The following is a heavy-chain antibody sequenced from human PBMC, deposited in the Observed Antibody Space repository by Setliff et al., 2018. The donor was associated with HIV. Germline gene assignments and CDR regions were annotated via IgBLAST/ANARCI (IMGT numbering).Heavy chain of an antibody. V-gene: IGHV4-39*01. D-gene: IGHD6-25*01. J-gene: IGHJ4*02. CDR2: FYYSGST. Sequence: SETLSLTCSVSGGSISSGHYYWGWIRQPPGKGLEWIVSFYYSGSTYYNPYLKSRVTMSVDTSKNQFSLNLDSVTAADTAVYYCAPLAAAGGYWGQGTLVTVSS. CDR1: GGSISSGHYY. CDR3: APLAAAGGY.